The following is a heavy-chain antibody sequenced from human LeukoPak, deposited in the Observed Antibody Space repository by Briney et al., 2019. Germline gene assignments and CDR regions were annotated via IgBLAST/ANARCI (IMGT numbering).Heavy chain of an antibody. Sequence: TGGSLRLSCAASGFTVSSNYMSWVRQAPGKGLEWVSVIYSGGSTYYADSVKGRFTISRDNSKNTLYLQMNSLRAEDTAVYYCARVQLPATLYYFDYWGQGTLVTVSS. V-gene: IGHV3-66*01. CDR3: ARVQLPATLYYFDY. D-gene: IGHD2-2*01. CDR1: GFTVSSNY. CDR2: IYSGGST. J-gene: IGHJ4*02.